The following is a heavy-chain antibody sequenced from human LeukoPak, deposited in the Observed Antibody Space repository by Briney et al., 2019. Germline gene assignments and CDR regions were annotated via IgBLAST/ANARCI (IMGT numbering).Heavy chain of an antibody. V-gene: IGHV4-38-2*02. CDR2: IYHSGST. D-gene: IGHD3-22*01. Sequence: SETLSLTCIVPGYSINSGYHGGWIRQPPGKGLERIGSIYHSGSTYYNPSLKSRVTISIDTSKDQFSLKLSSVTAADTAVYYCARHYLYDTSGDGTYYFDYWGQGTLVTVSS. CDR1: GYSINSGYH. J-gene: IGHJ4*02. CDR3: ARHYLYDTSGDGTYYFDY.